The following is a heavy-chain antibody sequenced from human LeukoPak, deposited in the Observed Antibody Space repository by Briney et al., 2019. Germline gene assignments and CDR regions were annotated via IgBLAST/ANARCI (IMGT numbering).Heavy chain of an antibody. Sequence: GGSLRLSCAASGFTFSSYAMHWVRQAPGKGLEWVAVISYDGSNKYYADSVKGRFTISRDNSKNTLYLQMNSLRAEDTAVYYCARDSSGYYWGQGTLVTVSS. CDR1: GFTFSSYA. CDR3: ARDSSGYY. CDR2: ISYDGSNK. V-gene: IGHV3-30-3*01. J-gene: IGHJ4*02. D-gene: IGHD3-22*01.